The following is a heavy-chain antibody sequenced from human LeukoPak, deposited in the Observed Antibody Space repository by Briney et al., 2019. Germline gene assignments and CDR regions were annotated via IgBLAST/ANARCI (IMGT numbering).Heavy chain of an antibody. D-gene: IGHD3-9*01. J-gene: IGHJ5*02. Sequence: GESLKISCKGSGYIFTTSWIGWVRQMPGKGLEWMGIIYPGDSDTRYSPSFQGQVTISADKSISTAYLQWSSLKASDTAMYYCARQGAPYYDILTGYYGVPNWFDPWGQGTLVTVSS. V-gene: IGHV5-51*01. CDR3: ARQGAPYYDILTGYYGVPNWFDP. CDR2: IYPGDSDT. CDR1: GYIFTTSW.